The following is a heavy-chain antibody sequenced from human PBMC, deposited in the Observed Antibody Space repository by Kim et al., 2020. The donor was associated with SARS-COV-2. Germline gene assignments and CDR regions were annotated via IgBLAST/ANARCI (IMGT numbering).Heavy chain of an antibody. CDR2: IYAADSDT. D-gene: IGHD3-22*01. Sequence: GESLKISCQGSKYTFTNHWIGWVRQIPGKGLEYMGLIYAADSDTKYSPFFQVQVTITADKSINTAYLQWSTLKASDTAIYYCAGLRRDEDRSGFDFWGQGTLVTVSS. V-gene: IGHV5-51*01. J-gene: IGHJ4*02. CDR3: AGLRRDEDRSGFDF. CDR1: KYTFTNHW.